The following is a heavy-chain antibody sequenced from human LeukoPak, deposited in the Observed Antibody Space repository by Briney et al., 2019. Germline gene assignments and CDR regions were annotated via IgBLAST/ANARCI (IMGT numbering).Heavy chain of an antibody. CDR3: ARGSFGGDHNAFDI. CDR1: GGSISSDY. V-gene: IGHV4-4*07. CDR2: IYTTGST. Sequence: PSETLSLTCTVSGGSISSDYWSWIRQPAGKGLEWIGRIYTTGSTNYSPSLKSRVTMSVDTSKNQFSLKLSSVTAADTAVYYCARGSFGGDHNAFDIWGQGTMVTVSS. J-gene: IGHJ3*02. D-gene: IGHD2-15*01.